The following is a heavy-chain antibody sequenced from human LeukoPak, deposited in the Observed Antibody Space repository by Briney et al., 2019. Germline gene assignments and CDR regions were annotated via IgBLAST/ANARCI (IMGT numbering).Heavy chain of an antibody. D-gene: IGHD1-26*01. CDR3: ARGVGVTRAFDI. V-gene: IGHV4-59*01. J-gene: IGHJ3*02. Sequence: SETLSLTCTVSGGSISSYCWSWIRQPPGKGLEWIGYIYYSGSTNYNPSLKSRVTISVDTSKNQFSLKLSSVTAADTAVYYCARGVGVTRAFDIWGQGTMVTVSS. CDR1: GGSISSYC. CDR2: IYYSGST.